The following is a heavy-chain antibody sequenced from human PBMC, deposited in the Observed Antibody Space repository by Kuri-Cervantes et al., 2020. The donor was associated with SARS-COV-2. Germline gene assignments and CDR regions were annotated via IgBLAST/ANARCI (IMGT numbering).Heavy chain of an antibody. Sequence: GESLKISCAASGFTFSSYSMNWVRQAPGKGLEWVSYISSSSSTIYYADSVKGRFIISRDNSKNTLFLQMNSLTADDSAVYYCARDFSTSPSYYFYYLDVWGKGTTVTVSS. CDR2: ISSSSSTI. CDR1: GFTFSSYS. D-gene: IGHD2-2*01. V-gene: IGHV3-48*04. CDR3: ARDFSTSPSYYFYYLDV. J-gene: IGHJ6*03.